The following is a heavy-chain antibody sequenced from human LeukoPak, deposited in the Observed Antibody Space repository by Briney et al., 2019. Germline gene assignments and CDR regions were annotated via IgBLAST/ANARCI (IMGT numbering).Heavy chain of an antibody. CDR1: GFTFSSYG. CDR2: IWFDGSNK. Sequence: PGGSLRLSCAASGFTFSSYGMHWVRQAPGKGLEWVAVIWFDGSNKYYADTVKGRFTVSRDNSKNTMDLQMNSLRAEDTAVYYCAREQYGSDDALDIWGRGTMVTVSS. J-gene: IGHJ3*02. D-gene: IGHD4-17*01. V-gene: IGHV3-33*01. CDR3: AREQYGSDDALDI.